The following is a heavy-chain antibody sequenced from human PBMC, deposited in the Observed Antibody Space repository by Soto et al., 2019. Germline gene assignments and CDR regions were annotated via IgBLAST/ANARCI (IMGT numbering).Heavy chain of an antibody. V-gene: IGHV3-48*01. CDR1: GFTFSSYS. CDR2: ISSSSSTI. Sequence: EVQLVESGGGLVQPGGSLRLSCAASGFTFSSYSMNWVRQAPGKGLEWVSYISSSSSTIYYADSVKGRFTISRDNAKNSLYLQMNSLRAEDTAVYYCARDPYSGSWYTLDYWGQGTLVTVSS. J-gene: IGHJ4*02. D-gene: IGHD6-13*01. CDR3: ARDPYSGSWYTLDY.